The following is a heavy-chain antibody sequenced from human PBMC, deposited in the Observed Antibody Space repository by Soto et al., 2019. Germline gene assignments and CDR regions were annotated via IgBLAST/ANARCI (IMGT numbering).Heavy chain of an antibody. J-gene: IGHJ6*02. V-gene: IGHV4-31*03. Sequence: QVQLQESGPGLVKPSQTLSLTCTVSGGSISSGGCYWSWIRPHPEKGWEWIGYNYCSGKTYYNPSLKSRVTMSVDTSKNQFALKLRAVTAADTGVYYCAREPDVWGQGTTVTVSS. CDR1: GGSISSGGCY. CDR2: NYCSGKT. CDR3: AREPDV.